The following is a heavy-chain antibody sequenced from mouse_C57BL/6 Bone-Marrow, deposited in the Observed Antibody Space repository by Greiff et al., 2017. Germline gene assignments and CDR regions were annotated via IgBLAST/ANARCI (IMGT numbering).Heavy chain of an antibody. J-gene: IGHJ3*01. D-gene: IGHD2-2*01. CDR1: GFTFSDYG. CDR3: ARLYGYDSFAY. V-gene: IGHV5-15*01. Sequence: EVKLVESGGGLVQPGGSLKLSCAASGFTFSDYGMAWVRPAPRKGPGWVAFISNLAYSIYYADTVTGRFTISRENAKNTLYLEMSSLRSEDTAMYYCARLYGYDSFAYWGQGTLVTVSA. CDR2: ISNLAYSI.